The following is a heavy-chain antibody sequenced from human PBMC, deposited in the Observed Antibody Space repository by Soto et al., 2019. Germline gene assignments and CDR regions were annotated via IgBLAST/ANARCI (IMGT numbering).Heavy chain of an antibody. CDR3: ARPARYCSGGRCYAVFPEMLDV. D-gene: IGHD2-15*01. J-gene: IGHJ6*04. Sequence: QLQLQESGLVLVKPSETLSLTCTVSGGSISSSSYYWGWIRQPPGKGLEWIGSIYYSGSTYYNPSLKSRVTISVDTSKNQFSLKLSSVTAADTAVYYCARPARYCSGGRCYAVFPEMLDVWGKGTTVTVSS. CDR2: IYYSGST. V-gene: IGHV4-39*01. CDR1: GGSISSSSYY.